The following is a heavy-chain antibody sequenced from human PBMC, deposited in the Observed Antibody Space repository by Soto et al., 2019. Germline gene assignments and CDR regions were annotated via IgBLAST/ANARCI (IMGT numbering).Heavy chain of an antibody. V-gene: IGHV4-39*01. J-gene: IGHJ3*02. CDR1: GGSISSSSYY. CDR2: IYYSGST. Sequence: PSETLSLTCTVSGGSISSSSYYWGWIRQPPGKGLVLIGSIYYSGSTYYNPSLKSRVTISVDTSNIQFSLKLSSVTAADMAVYYCARRCGGSCSYDDAFDIWGQGTMVTVSS. CDR3: ARRCGGSCSYDDAFDI. D-gene: IGHD2-15*01.